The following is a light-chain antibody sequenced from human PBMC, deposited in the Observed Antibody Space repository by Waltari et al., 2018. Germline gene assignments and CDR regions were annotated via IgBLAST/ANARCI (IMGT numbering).Light chain of an antibody. J-gene: IGLJ3*02. CDR3: GTWDTRLSAWV. V-gene: IGLV1-51*01. CDR2: DND. Sequence: QSVLTQAPSVSAAPGQTVTISCAGRSSNIGNRYVSWYQQFPGTAPKLLIYDNDKRPSGIPDRFSASKSGTSATLGITGLQTGDEANYYCGTWDTRLSAWVFGGGTKLTVL. CDR1: SSNIGNRY.